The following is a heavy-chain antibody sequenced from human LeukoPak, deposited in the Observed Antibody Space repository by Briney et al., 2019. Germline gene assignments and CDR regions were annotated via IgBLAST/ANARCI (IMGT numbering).Heavy chain of an antibody. CDR3: ARDQEGFDY. J-gene: IGHJ4*02. V-gene: IGHV1-69*05. CDR1: GGTFSSSS. Sequence: SVKVSCKASGGTFSSSSISWVRQAPGQGLEWMGGIIPIFGTTDYAQKFRGRVTVTRDTSTSTVHMELSGLRSEDTAVYYCARDQEGFDYWGQGTLVTVSS. CDR2: IIPIFGTT.